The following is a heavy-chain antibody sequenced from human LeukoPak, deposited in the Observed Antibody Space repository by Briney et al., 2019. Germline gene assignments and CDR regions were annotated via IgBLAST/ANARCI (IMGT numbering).Heavy chain of an antibody. CDR2: ISAYNGNT. CDR3: AGDSPYYYGSGSYQENWFDP. CDR1: GYTFTSYG. Sequence: GASVKVSCKASGYTFTSYGISWVRQAPGQGLEWMGWISAYNGNTNYAQKLQGRVTMTTDTSTSTAYMELRSLRSDDTAVYYCAGDSPYYYGSGSYQENWFDPWGQGTLVTVSS. V-gene: IGHV1-18*01. D-gene: IGHD3-10*01. J-gene: IGHJ5*02.